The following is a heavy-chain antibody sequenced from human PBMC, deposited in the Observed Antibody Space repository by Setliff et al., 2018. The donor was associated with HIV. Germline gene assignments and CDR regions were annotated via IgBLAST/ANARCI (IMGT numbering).Heavy chain of an antibody. V-gene: IGHV4-59*01. J-gene: IGHJ5*02. CDR3: ARLRGYPFDPRDWFDP. D-gene: IGHD5-12*01. CDR2: IHYTGTT. CDR1: GGSISSYY. Sequence: TSETLSLTCTVSGGSISSYYWSWIRPPPGKRLEWIGDIHYTGTTNYNPSLKSRLTISVDTSRNQFSLKVTSVTAADTAVYYCARLRGYPFDPRDWFDPWGQGTLVTVSS.